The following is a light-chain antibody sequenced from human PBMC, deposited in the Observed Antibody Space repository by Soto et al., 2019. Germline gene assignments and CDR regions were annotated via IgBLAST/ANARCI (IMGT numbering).Light chain of an antibody. J-gene: IGKJ2*01. CDR3: QQYKNWPPYT. Sequence: EIAMTQSPATLSVSPGDRVTLSCRASQSVGSDLAWYQQKPGQAPRLLIYRASARATGIPARFSGSGSGTEFTLTISSLQSADIAVYYCQQYKNWPPYTFGQGTKLEMK. CDR2: RAS. V-gene: IGKV3-15*01. CDR1: QSVGSD.